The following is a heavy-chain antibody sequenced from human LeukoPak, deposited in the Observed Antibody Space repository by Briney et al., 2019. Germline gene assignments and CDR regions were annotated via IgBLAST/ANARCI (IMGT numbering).Heavy chain of an antibody. CDR3: SKEGGGGAFGGTFDY. CDR2: ISWNSGSV. Sequence: GGSLRLSCAVSGFTFDDYAMHWVRQVPGKGLEWVSGISWNSGSVGYADSVKGRFTISRDNAKNSLYLQMNSLRAEDMALYYCSKEGGGGAFGGTFDYWGQGTLVTVSS. V-gene: IGHV3-9*03. D-gene: IGHD3-16*01. CDR1: GFTFDDYA. J-gene: IGHJ4*02.